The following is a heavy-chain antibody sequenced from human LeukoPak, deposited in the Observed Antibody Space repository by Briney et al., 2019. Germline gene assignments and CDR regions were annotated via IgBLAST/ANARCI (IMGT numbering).Heavy chain of an antibody. J-gene: IGHJ4*02. CDR1: GFTFSSYG. Sequence: GGSLRLSCAASGFTFSSYGMSWVRQAPGKGLEWVSAISGSGGSTYYADSVKGRFTISRDNGKNSLYLQMNSLRPEDTALYYCAHGSATDYWGQGTLVTVSS. CDR2: ISGSGGST. V-gene: IGHV3-23*01. CDR3: AHGSATDY. D-gene: IGHD1-26*01.